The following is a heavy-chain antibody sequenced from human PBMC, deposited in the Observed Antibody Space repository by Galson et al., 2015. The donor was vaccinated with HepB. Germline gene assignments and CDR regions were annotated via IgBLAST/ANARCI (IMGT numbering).Heavy chain of an antibody. CDR3: AKLMELAATRDY. V-gene: IGHV1-3*01. CDR2: INAGNGNT. CDR1: GNTLSRDV. Sequence: SVKVSCKASGNTLSRDVIHWVRQAPGQRLEWMGWINAGNGNTKYSRKFQGRVTITRDTSASTAYMGLSSLRSEDTAVYYCAKLMELAATRDYWGQGTLVTVTS. J-gene: IGHJ4*02. D-gene: IGHD2-15*01.